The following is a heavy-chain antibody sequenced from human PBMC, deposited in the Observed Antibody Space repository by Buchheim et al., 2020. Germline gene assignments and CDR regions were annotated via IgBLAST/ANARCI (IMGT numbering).Heavy chain of an antibody. D-gene: IGHD6-19*01. Sequence: QVQLVESGGGVVQPGRSLRLSCAASGFTFSSYAMHWVRQAPGKGLEWVAVISYDGSNKYYADSVKGRFTISRDNSKNTLYLQMNSLRAEDTAVYYCARDLAVAGRSPCVHWGQGTL. CDR2: ISYDGSNK. J-gene: IGHJ4*02. CDR3: ARDLAVAGRSPCVH. V-gene: IGHV3-30*04. CDR1: GFTFSSYA.